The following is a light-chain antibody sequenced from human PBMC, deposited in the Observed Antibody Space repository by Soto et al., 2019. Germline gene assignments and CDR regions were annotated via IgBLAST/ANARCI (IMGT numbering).Light chain of an antibody. CDR1: SSDVGGY. CDR2: DVS. Sequence: QSVLTQPASVSGSPGQSITISYIATSSDVGGYVSWYQQHPGKAPKLIIYDVSNRPSGVSDRFSGSKSGNTASLTISGLQADDEADYFCSSYTTTASLLFGGGTKLTVL. J-gene: IGLJ2*01. V-gene: IGLV2-14*03. CDR3: SSYTTTASLL.